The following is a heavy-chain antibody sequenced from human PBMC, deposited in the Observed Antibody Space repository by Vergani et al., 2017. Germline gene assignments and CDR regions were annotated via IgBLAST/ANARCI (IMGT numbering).Heavy chain of an antibody. CDR1: ADSISSGSYY. J-gene: IGHJ4*02. CDR2: IYYSGLT. CDR3: ARQRPGSGWSPGDFDD. D-gene: IGHD6-19*01. Sequence: QVQLQESGPGLVKPSETLFLTCTVSADSISSGSYYWGWIRQPPGKSLEWIGSIYYSGLTYYNPSLKSRVAISVDTSKNQFCLKVTSVTAADTAVYFCARQRPGSGWSPGDFDDWGQGILVTVSS. V-gene: IGHV4-39*01.